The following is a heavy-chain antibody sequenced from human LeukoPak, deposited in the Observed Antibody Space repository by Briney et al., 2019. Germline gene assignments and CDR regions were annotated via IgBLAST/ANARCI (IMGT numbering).Heavy chain of an antibody. CDR1: GYTFVNFD. CDR3: ARGLRADS. J-gene: IGHJ4*02. V-gene: IGHV1-8*01. CDR2: VSPDSGNT. Sequence: ASVKVSCKTSGYTFVNFDINWVRQATGQGLEWMGWVSPDSGNTGYAQKFQGRVTMTRNTSINTVYMELSSLRSEDTDVYYCARGLRADSWGQGTLVTVSS. D-gene: IGHD2-21*01.